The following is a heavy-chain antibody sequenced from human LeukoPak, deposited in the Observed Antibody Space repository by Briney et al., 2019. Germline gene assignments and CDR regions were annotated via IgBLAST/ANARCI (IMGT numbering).Heavy chain of an antibody. J-gene: IGHJ3*02. CDR1: GGSISSYY. V-gene: IGHV4-59*08. CDR3: ARQQAASGIAGAGTAFDI. CDR2: IYYSGST. Sequence: PSETLSLTCTVSGGSISSYYWSWIRQPPGKGLEWIGYIYYSGSTNYNPSLKSRVTISVDTSKNQFSLKLSSVTAADTAVYYCARQQAASGIAGAGTAFDIWGQGTMVTVSS. D-gene: IGHD6-19*01.